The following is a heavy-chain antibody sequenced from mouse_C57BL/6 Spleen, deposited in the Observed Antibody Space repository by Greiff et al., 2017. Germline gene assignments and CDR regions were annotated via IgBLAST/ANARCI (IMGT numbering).Heavy chain of an antibody. J-gene: IGHJ3*01. CDR1: GFSLTSYG. CDR3: AKEDYGYGSWFAY. CDR2: IWRGGST. V-gene: IGHV2-5*01. Sequence: VQLKESGPGLVQPSQSLSITCTVSGFSLTSYGVHWVRPSPGKGLEWLGVIWRGGSTDYNAAFMSRLSITKDNSKSQVFFKMNSLQADDTAIYYCAKEDYGYGSWFAYWGQGTLVTVSA. D-gene: IGHD2-2*01.